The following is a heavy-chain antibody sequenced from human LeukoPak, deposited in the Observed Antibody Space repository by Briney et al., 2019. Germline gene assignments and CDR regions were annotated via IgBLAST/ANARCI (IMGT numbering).Heavy chain of an antibody. Sequence: AVKVSCKASGGTFSSYAISWVRQAPGQGLEWMGGIVPIFGTANYAQKFQGRVTITADESTSTAYMELSSLRSEDTAVYYCARVGGYDFWSGYFSFDYWGQGTLVTVSS. D-gene: IGHD3-3*01. V-gene: IGHV1-69*13. J-gene: IGHJ4*02. CDR2: IVPIFGTA. CDR3: ARVGGYDFWSGYFSFDY. CDR1: GGTFSSYA.